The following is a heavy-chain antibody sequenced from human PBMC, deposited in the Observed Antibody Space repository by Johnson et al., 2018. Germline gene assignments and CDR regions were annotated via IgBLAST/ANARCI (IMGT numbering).Heavy chain of an antibody. CDR1: GFIFDDYA. CDR2: IYRDGGTR. Sequence: EVQLVETGGSVVRPGGSLRLSCAASGFIFDDYAMSWVRQAPGKGLEWVSGIYRDGGTRGYADSVKGRFTISRDNAKNSRYLQMNSLRDEATALYYCVRERGTYRQYGMDVGGQGTTVTGSS. D-gene: IGHD3-16*01. J-gene: IGHJ6*02. CDR3: VRERGTYRQYGMDV. V-gene: IGHV3-20*04.